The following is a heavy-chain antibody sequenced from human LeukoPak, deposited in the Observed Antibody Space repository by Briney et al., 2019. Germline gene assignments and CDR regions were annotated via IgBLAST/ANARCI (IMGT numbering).Heavy chain of an antibody. Sequence: PSETLSLTCAAYGGSFSGYYWSWLRQPPGKGLEWIGEINHSGSTNYNPSLKSRVTISVDTSKNQFSLKLSSVTAADTAVYYCARQRYCSSTSCSYGDWFDPWGQGTLVTVSS. CDR1: GGSFSGYY. CDR3: ARQRYCSSTSCSYGDWFDP. D-gene: IGHD2-2*01. V-gene: IGHV4-34*01. CDR2: INHSGST. J-gene: IGHJ5*02.